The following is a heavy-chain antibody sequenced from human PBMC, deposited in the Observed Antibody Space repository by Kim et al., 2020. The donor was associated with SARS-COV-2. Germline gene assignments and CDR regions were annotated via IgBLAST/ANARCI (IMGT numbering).Heavy chain of an antibody. CDR3: ASQSNYYYGSGTGLGMDV. D-gene: IGHD3-10*01. CDR2: INPNSGGT. Sequence: ASVKVSSKASGYTFTGYYMHWVRQAPGQGLEWMGWINPNSGGTNYAQKFQGRVTMTRDTSISTAYMELSRLRSDDTAVYYCASQSNYYYGSGTGLGMDVWGQGTTVTVSS. V-gene: IGHV1-2*02. CDR1: GYTFTGYY. J-gene: IGHJ6*02.